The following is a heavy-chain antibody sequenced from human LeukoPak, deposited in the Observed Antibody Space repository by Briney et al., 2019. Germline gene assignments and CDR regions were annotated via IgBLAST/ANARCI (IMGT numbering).Heavy chain of an antibody. CDR2: IYYSGST. D-gene: IGHD3-22*01. CDR1: GGSISSGGYY. J-gene: IGHJ4*02. Sequence: TLSLTCTVSGGSISSGGYYWSWIRQHPGKGLEWIGYIYYSGSTYYNPSLKSRVTISVDTSKNQFSLKLSSVTAADTAVYYCARDRDSSGYFDYWGQGTLVTVSS. V-gene: IGHV4-31*03. CDR3: ARDRDSSGYFDY.